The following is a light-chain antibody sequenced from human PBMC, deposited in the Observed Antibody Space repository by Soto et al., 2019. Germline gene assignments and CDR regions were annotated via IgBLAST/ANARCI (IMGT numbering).Light chain of an antibody. CDR2: DVN. CDR3: TSWTTSTTMI. J-gene: IGLJ2*01. V-gene: IGLV2-14*03. CDR1: SSDIGAYNF. Sequence: QLVLTQPASVSGSPGQSITISCTGTSSDIGAYNFVSCYQQHPGKAPKLMLYDVNIRPSGVSNRFSGSKSGNTASLTISGLQAEDEADYYCTSWTTSTTMIFGGGTKLTVL.